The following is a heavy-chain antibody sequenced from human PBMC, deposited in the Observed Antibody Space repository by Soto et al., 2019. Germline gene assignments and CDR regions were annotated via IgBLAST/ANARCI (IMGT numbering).Heavy chain of an antibody. CDR3: EKGWAILPYHYYYVTDD. Sequence: GAMRVSFATSGFTFSSYAMSWVRRAPFKVLECVSAISGSGGSTYYADSVKGRFTLSRDNSKNTLYLQMNTLRAEDTAVYYCEKGWAILPYHYYYVTDDWGQGTTDTVSS. V-gene: IGHV3-23*01. CDR2: ISGSGGST. J-gene: IGHJ6*02. D-gene: IGHD1-26*01. CDR1: GFTFSSYA.